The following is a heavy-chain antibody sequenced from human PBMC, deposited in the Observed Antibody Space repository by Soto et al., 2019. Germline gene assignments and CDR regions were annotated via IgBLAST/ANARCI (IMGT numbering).Heavy chain of an antibody. CDR1: VGSVSSYY. J-gene: IGHJ5*02. CDR2: IYTSGIT. V-gene: IGHV4-4*07. Sequence: PSETLSLTCTVSVGSVSSYYWSWIRQPAGKGLEWIGRIYTSGITNYNPSLKSRVTMSVDTSKNQFSLKLSSVTAADTAVYYCARVGVAAAGHNWFDPWGQGTLVTVSS. D-gene: IGHD6-13*01. CDR3: ARVGVAAAGHNWFDP.